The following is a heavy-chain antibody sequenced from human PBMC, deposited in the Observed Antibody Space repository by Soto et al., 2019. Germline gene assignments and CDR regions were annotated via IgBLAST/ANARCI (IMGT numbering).Heavy chain of an antibody. J-gene: IGHJ2*01. Sequence: QVQLQESGPGLVKPSQTLSLTCTVSGGSISSGGYYWSWIRQHPGKGLEWIGYIYYSGSTYYNPSLKSRVTISVDTSKNQFSLKLSSVTAADTAVYYCARDFSKTGTTPDWYFDLWGRGTLVTVSS. CDR3: ARDFSKTGTTPDWYFDL. CDR2: IYYSGST. V-gene: IGHV4-31*03. CDR1: GGSISSGGYY. D-gene: IGHD1-7*01.